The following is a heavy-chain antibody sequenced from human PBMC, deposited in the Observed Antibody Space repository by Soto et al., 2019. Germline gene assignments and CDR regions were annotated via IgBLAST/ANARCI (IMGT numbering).Heavy chain of an antibody. Sequence: GGSLTLSCASSGFTFSDYYMSWIRQAPGKGLEWVSYISSSSSYTNYADSVKGRFTISRDNAKNSLYLQMNSLRAEETAVYYCARESTSNSIAARRGPFDYWGQGTVVT. J-gene: IGHJ4*02. D-gene: IGHD6-6*01. CDR3: ARESTSNSIAARRGPFDY. CDR1: GFTFSDYY. V-gene: IGHV3-11*06. CDR2: ISSSSSYT.